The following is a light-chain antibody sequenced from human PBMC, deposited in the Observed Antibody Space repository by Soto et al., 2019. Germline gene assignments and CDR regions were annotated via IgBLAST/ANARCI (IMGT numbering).Light chain of an antibody. J-gene: IGKJ4*01. V-gene: IGKV3-11*01. CDR2: DAS. CDR1: QSVSSY. Sequence: ETVMTQSPVTVSVSTGERATLSCRASQSVSSYLAWYQQKPGQAPRLLIYDASNRATGIPARFSGSGSGTDFTLTISSLEPEDFAVYYCQQRSNWPLPFGGGTKVDI. CDR3: QQRSNWPLP.